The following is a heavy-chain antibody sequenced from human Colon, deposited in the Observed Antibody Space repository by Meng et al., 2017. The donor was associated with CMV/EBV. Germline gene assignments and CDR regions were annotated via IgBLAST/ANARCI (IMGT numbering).Heavy chain of an antibody. CDR3: ARLTTLAHFDY. J-gene: IGHJ4*02. CDR2: IYSGGST. D-gene: IGHD1-14*01. Sequence: GESLKISCAASGFTVSSHYMSWVRQAPGKGLEWVSVIYSGGSTYYADSVKGRFTISRDNSKNTLYLQMNSLRAEDTAVYYCARLTTLAHFDYWGQGTLVTVSS. CDR1: GFTVSSHY. V-gene: IGHV3-53*01.